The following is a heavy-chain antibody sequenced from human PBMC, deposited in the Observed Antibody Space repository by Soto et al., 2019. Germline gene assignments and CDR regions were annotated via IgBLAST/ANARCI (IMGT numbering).Heavy chain of an antibody. CDR1: GGAIGSHY. CDR3: ARGQRFSDWFDP. J-gene: IGHJ5*02. D-gene: IGHD3-3*01. CDR2: IYSSGST. V-gene: IGHV4-4*07. Sequence: SETLSLPCTISGGAIGSHYWTWIRQPAGKGLEWIGRIYSSGSTQYNPSLQSRVTMSLDTSKNQFSLRLESVTAADTAVYYCARGQRFSDWFDPWGQGTLVTVSS.